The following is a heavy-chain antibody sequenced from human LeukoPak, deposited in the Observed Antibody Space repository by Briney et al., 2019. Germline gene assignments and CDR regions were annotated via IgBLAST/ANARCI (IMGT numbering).Heavy chain of an antibody. CDR3: AAMAVNWFDP. D-gene: IGHD5-18*01. CDR1: GGSISSGGHY. J-gene: IGHJ5*02. V-gene: IGHV4-61*08. CDR2: ILYSDIT. Sequence: SETLSLTCTVSGGSISSGGHYWSWIRQSPGKGLEWIGYILYSDITNYNPSLKSRVTMSVDTSKNQFSLRLTSVTAADTAVYYCAAMAVNWFDPWGQGTLVIVSS.